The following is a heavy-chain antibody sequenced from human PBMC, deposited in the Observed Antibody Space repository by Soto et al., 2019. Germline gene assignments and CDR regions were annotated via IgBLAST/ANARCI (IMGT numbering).Heavy chain of an antibody. CDR1: GFTFSKYT. Sequence: QVQLVESGGGVVQPGRSLRLSCAASGFTFSKYTMHWVRQAPGKGLEWVAAISDDGSNTYYADSVKGRFTISRDNSKNTLYLQMNSLSNEDTAVHYCAREVYYDFWSGFNTHPYYFDDWGQGTLVTFSS. CDR3: AREVYYDFWSGFNTHPYYFDD. CDR2: ISDDGSNT. J-gene: IGHJ4*02. V-gene: IGHV3-30-3*01. D-gene: IGHD3-3*01.